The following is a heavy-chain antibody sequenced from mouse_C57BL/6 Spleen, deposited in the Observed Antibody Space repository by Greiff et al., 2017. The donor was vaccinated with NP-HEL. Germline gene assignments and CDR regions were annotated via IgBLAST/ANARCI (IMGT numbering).Heavy chain of an antibody. CDR1: GYSITSGYY. Sequence: EVQLQESGPGLVKPSQSLSLTCSVTGYSITSGYYWNWIRQFPGNKLEWMGYISYDGSNNYNPSLKNRISITRDTSKNQFFLKWNSVTTEDTATYYCARFYDYDEGGYYAMDYWGQGTSVTVSS. CDR3: ARFYDYDEGGYYAMDY. J-gene: IGHJ4*01. D-gene: IGHD2-4*01. V-gene: IGHV3-6*01. CDR2: ISYDGSN.